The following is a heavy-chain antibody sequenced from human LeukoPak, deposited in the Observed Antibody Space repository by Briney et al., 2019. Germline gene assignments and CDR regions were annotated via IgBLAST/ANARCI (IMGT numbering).Heavy chain of an antibody. CDR3: AKEAHDDSSGGDAFDI. CDR1: GFTFSSYA. J-gene: IGHJ3*02. D-gene: IGHD3-22*01. V-gene: IGHV3-23*01. Sequence: PGGSLRLSCAASGFTFSSYAMSWVRQAPGKGLEWVSAISGSGGSTYYVDSVKGRFTISRDNSKNTLSLQMNSLRAEDTAVYYCAKEAHDDSSGGDAFDIWGQGTMVTVSS. CDR2: ISGSGGST.